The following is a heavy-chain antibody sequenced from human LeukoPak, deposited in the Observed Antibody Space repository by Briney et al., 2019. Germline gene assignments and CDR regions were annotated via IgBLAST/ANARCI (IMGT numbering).Heavy chain of an antibody. CDR3: VSFYDTY. CDR1: GNYW. D-gene: IGHD2/OR15-2a*01. V-gene: IGHV3-74*01. J-gene: IGHJ4*02. CDR2: INSDGSWT. Sequence: GGSLRLSCAASGNYWMHWVRQAPGKGLVWVSHINSDGSWTSYADSVKGRFTISKDNAKNTVYLQLNSLRAEDTAVYYCVSFYDTYWGRGTLVTVSS.